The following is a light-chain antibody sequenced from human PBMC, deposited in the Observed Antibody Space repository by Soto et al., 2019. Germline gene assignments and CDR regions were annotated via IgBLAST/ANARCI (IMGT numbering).Light chain of an antibody. CDR2: DAS. CDR3: QQYDSLPFT. V-gene: IGKV1-33*01. CDR1: RDITNY. J-gene: IGKJ2*01. Sequence: DIQMTQSPAALSASVGDRVIITCQASRDITNYLNWFQQKPGKAPKLLSYDASNLERWVPSRFSSFGSRSAFTLTISNVQPEDIATYYCQQYDSLPFTFGQGTKLEI.